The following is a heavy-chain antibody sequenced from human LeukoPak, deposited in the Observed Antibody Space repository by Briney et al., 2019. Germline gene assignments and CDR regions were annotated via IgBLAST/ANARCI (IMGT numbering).Heavy chain of an antibody. CDR3: AKGYCSGGGCYYFDY. V-gene: IGHV3-9*01. Sequence: GRSLRLSCAASGFSFDDYAKDWVRQAPGKGLEWVSGISWNSGSIGYADSVKGRFTISRDNSKNTLYLQMNSLRAEDTAVYYCAKGYCSGGGCYYFDYWGQGTLVTVSS. CDR1: GFSFDDYA. J-gene: IGHJ4*02. D-gene: IGHD2-15*01. CDR2: ISWNSGSI.